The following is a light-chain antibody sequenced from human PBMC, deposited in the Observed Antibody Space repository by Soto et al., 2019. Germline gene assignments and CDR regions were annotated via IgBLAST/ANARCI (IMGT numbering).Light chain of an antibody. CDR1: QSLTATY. J-gene: IGKJ3*01. Sequence: EIVLAQSPATLSLSPGEKATVSCRASQSLTATYSAWYQQRPGQPPRLLIHSTSVRATGIPDRFVGSGSGTDFTLTISRLEPEDFATYYCQQYDNLPPTFGPGTKVDIK. CDR3: QQYDNLPPT. CDR2: STS. V-gene: IGKV3-20*01.